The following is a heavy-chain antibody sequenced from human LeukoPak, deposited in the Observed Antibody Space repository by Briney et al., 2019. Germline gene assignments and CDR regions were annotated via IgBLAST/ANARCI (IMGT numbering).Heavy chain of an antibody. CDR2: IKSKTDGGTT. D-gene: IGHD1-26*01. V-gene: IGHV3-15*01. CDR1: GFTFSNAW. J-gene: IGHJ4*02. CDR3: TTDSGSYDYYFDY. Sequence: GGSLRLSCAASGFTFSNAWMSWVRQAPGKGLEWVGRIKSKTDGGTTDHAAPVKGRFTISRDDSKNTLYLQMNSLKTEDTAVYYCTTDSGSYDYYFDYWGQGTLVTVSS.